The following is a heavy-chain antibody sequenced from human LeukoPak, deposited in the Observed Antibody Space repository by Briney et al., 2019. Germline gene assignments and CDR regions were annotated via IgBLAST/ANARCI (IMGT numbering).Heavy chain of an antibody. CDR1: GGSFSGYY. CDR2: IYYSGST. J-gene: IGHJ6*02. V-gene: IGHV4-59*01. CDR3: ARDRVNGDYPEGYYYYYGMDV. D-gene: IGHD4-17*01. Sequence: SETLSLTCAVYGGSFSGYYWSWIRQPPGKGLEWIGYIYYSGSTNYNPSLKSRVTISVDTSKNQFSLKLSSVTAADTAVYYCARDRVNGDYPEGYYYYYGMDVWGQGTTVTVSS.